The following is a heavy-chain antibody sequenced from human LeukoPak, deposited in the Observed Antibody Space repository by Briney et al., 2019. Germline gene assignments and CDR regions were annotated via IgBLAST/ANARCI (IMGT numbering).Heavy chain of an antibody. J-gene: IGHJ4*02. CDR3: ARTDDGPLDF. CDR1: GDSVSRNSAA. Sequence: SQTLSLTCAISGDSVSRNSAAWNWIRQSPSRGLEWLGRTYYRSKWYNTYAVSVRGRITINPDTSKNQYSLQLNSVTPEDTAVYYCARTDDGPLDFWAQGTLVTVS. D-gene: IGHD3-3*01. CDR2: TYYRSKWYN. V-gene: IGHV6-1*01.